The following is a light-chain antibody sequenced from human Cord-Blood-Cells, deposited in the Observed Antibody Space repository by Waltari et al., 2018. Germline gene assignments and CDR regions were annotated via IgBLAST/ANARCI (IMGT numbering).Light chain of an antibody. CDR2: GAS. CDR3: QQYGSSPT. CDR1: QSVSSSY. V-gene: IGKV3-20*01. Sequence: EIVLTQSPGTLSLAPGERTTPPCRASQSVSSSYLAWDQQKPGQAPRLLIYGASSRATGIPDRFSGSGSGTDFTLTISRLEPEDFAVYYCQQYGSSPTFGGGTKVEIK. J-gene: IGKJ4*01.